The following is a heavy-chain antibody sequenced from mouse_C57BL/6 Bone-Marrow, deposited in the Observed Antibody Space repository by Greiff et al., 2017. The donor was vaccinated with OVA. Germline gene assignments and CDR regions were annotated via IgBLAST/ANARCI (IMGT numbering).Heavy chain of an antibody. CDR3: ARPLLSSYWYFDV. CDR2: IYPGDGDT. CDR1: GYAFSSYW. D-gene: IGHD1-1*01. V-gene: IGHV1-80*01. Sequence: QVQLQQSGAELVKPGASVKISCKASGYAFSSYWMNWVKQRPGKGLEWIGQIYPGDGDTNYNGKFKGKATLTADKSSSTAYMQLSSLTSEDSAVYFCARPLLSSYWYFDVWGTGTTVTVSS. J-gene: IGHJ1*03.